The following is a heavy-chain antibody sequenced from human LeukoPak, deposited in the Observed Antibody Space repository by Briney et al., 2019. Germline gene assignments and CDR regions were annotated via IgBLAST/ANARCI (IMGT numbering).Heavy chain of an antibody. CDR1: GFTFDDYG. J-gene: IGHJ4*02. Sequence: GGSLRLSCAASGFTFDDYGMSWVRQAPGKGLEWVSGINWNGGSTGYADSVKGRFTISRDNAKNSLYLQMNSLRAEDTALYYCARGRSYSNYVPLDYWGQGTLVTVSS. D-gene: IGHD4-11*01. V-gene: IGHV3-20*04. CDR3: ARGRSYSNYVPLDY. CDR2: INWNGGST.